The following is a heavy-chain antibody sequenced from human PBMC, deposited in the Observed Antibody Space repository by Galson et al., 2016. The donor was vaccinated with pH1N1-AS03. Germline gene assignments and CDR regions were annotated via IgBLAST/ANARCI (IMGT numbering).Heavy chain of an antibody. CDR1: GDSLSSYF. Sequence: LSLTCTVSGDSLSSYFWNWIRRPPGKGLEWIGYVYYTGSVKYNPSLKSRVTISLDTSNNQFSLILKSVTAADTAVYYCARGLAPSPVTFYFDDWGQGTLVTVSS. D-gene: IGHD6-19*01. J-gene: IGHJ4*02. CDR3: ARGLAPSPVTFYFDD. CDR2: VYYTGSV. V-gene: IGHV4-59*01.